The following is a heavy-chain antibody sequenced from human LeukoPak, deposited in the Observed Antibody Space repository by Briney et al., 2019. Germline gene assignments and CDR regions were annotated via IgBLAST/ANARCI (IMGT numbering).Heavy chain of an antibody. CDR3: ARLPLYDFWSGYYYYGMDV. D-gene: IGHD3-3*01. CDR2: IYTSGST. CDR1: GGSISSYY. V-gene: IGHV4-4*07. J-gene: IGHJ6*02. Sequence: SETLSLTCTVSGGSISSYYWSWIRQPAGKGLEWIGRIYTSGSTNYNPSLKSRVTMSVDTSKNQFSLKLSSVSAADTAVYYCARLPLYDFWSGYYYYGMDVWGQGTTVTVSS.